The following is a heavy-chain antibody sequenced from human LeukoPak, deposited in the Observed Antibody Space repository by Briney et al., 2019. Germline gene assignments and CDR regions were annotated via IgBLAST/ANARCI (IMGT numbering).Heavy chain of an antibody. Sequence: PSETLSLTCTVSGGSISSYYWSWIRQPPGKGLEWIGYIYYSGSTNYNPSLKSRVTISVDTSKNQFSLKLSSVTAADTAVYYCARVLIAVAGRGFDPWGQGTLVTVSS. V-gene: IGHV4-59*01. CDR1: GGSISSYY. J-gene: IGHJ5*02. CDR2: IYYSGST. D-gene: IGHD6-19*01. CDR3: ARVLIAVAGRGFDP.